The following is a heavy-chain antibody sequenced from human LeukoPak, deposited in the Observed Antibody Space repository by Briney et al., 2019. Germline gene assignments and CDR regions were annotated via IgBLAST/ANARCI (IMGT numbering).Heavy chain of an antibody. V-gene: IGHV3-53*01. CDR1: GFTVSGNY. Sequence: PGGSLRLSCAASGFTVSGNYMSWVRQAPGRGLQWVSVIYSGGGTYYADSVKGRFTISRDNSKNTLYLQMNGLRAEDTAVYYCAMSALTGPGWIDSWGQGTLVTVSS. CDR3: AMSALTGPGWIDS. CDR2: IYSGGGT. J-gene: IGHJ5*01. D-gene: IGHD3-9*01.